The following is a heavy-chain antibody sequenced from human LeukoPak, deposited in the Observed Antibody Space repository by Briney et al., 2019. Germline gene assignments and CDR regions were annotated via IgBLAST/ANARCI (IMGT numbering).Heavy chain of an antibody. CDR2: TSDRGDYT. CDR3: ARIACSGGSCCDY. J-gene: IGHJ4*02. Sequence: PGGSLRLSCAASGFTFTSYSMSWVRQAPGKGLEWVSGTSDRGDYTYYADSVKGRFTISRDNSKNTLYLQMSSLRAEDTAVYYCARIACSGGSCCDYWGQGTLVTVSS. CDR1: GFTFTSYS. V-gene: IGHV3-23*01. D-gene: IGHD2-15*01.